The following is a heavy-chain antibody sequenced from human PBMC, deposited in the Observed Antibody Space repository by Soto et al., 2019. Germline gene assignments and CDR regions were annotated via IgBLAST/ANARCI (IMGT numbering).Heavy chain of an antibody. CDR1: GFSFNSYG. V-gene: IGHV3-30*18. D-gene: IGHD1-26*01. CDR2: ISYDGSKK. CDR3: VKDRDVSHSGIYYDLDH. J-gene: IGHJ4*02. Sequence: QVQLVDSGGGVVQPERSLRLSCVASGFSFNSYGMHWVRQAPGKGLEWVAAISYDGSKKYYLDSVKGRFTISRDNSKNALYLQMDSLRDGDTAVYSCVKDRDVSHSGIYYDLDHWGQATVVTVSS.